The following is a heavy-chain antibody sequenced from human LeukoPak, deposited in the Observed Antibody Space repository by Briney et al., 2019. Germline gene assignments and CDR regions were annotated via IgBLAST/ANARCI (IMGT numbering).Heavy chain of an antibody. V-gene: IGHV3-23*01. CDR3: ANTDSSGYYPVDY. J-gene: IGHJ4*02. D-gene: IGHD3-22*01. CDR1: GFTFSSYA. CDR2: ISGSGGST. Sequence: PGGSLRLSCAASGFTFSSYAMSWVRQAPGKGLEWVSAISGSGGSTYYADSVKGRFTISRDNSKNTLYLQMNSLRAEDTAVYCCANTDSSGYYPVDYWGQGTLVTVSS.